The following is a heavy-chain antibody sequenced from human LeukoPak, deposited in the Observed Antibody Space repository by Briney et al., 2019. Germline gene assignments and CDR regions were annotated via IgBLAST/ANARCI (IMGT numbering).Heavy chain of an antibody. J-gene: IGHJ4*02. V-gene: IGHV3-48*03. CDR1: GFTFSSYE. D-gene: IGHD1-1*01. CDR3: AREGWNDDLDY. Sequence: GGSLRLSCAASGFTFSSYEMNWVRQAPGKGLEWVSYIISSGSDIYYADSVKGRFTISRDNAKNSLYLQMNSLRAEDTAVYYCAREGWNDDLDYWGQGTLVIVSS. CDR2: IISSGSDI.